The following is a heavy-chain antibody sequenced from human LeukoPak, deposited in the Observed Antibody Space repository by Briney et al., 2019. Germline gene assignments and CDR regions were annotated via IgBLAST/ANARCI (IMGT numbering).Heavy chain of an antibody. CDR3: ARGPGYSSSWYLGYYYYYGMDV. CDR2: INPNSGGT. J-gene: IGHJ6*02. V-gene: IGHV1-2*02. CDR1: GYTFTGYY. D-gene: IGHD6-13*01. Sequence: ASVRVSCKASGYTFTGYYMHWVRQAPGQGLEWMGWINPNSGGTNYAQKFQGRVTMTRDTSISTAYMELSRLRSDDTAVYYCARGPGYSSSWYLGYYYYYGMDVWGQGTMVTVSS.